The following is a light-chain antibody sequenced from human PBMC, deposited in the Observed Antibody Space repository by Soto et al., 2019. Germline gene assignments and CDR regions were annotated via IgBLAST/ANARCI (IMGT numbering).Light chain of an antibody. J-gene: IGKJ5*01. V-gene: IGKV3-20*01. Sequence: EIVMTQSPATLSVSPGERATLSFSASQSISSSYLAWYQQKPGQAPRLLIYGASSRATGIPDRFSGSGSGTDFTLTISRLEPEDFAVYYCQQYGGSPPITFGQGTRLENK. CDR2: GAS. CDR3: QQYGGSPPIT. CDR1: QSISSSY.